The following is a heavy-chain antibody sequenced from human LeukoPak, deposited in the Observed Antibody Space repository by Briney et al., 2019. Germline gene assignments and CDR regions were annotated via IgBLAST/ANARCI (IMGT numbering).Heavy chain of an antibody. D-gene: IGHD3-16*01. Sequence: SETLSLTCAVYGGSFSGYYWSWIRQPPGKGLEGIGEINHSGSTNYNPSLKSRVTISVDTSKNQFSLKLSSVTAADTAVYYCARGGGEFDYWGQGTLVTVSS. CDR3: ARGGGEFDY. V-gene: IGHV4-34*01. J-gene: IGHJ4*02. CDR2: INHSGST. CDR1: GGSFSGYY.